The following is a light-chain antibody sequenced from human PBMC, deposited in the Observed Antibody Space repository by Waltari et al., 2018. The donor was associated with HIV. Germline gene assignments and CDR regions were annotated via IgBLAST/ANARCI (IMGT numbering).Light chain of an antibody. Sequence: QSALTQPASVSGSPGQSITIACPGSSGDIGSFNTVSWYQQHPGKVPNLMIYEVSNRPSGISNRFSGSKSGNTASLTISGLQAEDEADYYCSSYTSSSTLFGGGTKLTVL. CDR2: EVS. CDR3: SSYTSSSTL. V-gene: IGLV2-14*01. CDR1: SGDIGSFNT. J-gene: IGLJ2*01.